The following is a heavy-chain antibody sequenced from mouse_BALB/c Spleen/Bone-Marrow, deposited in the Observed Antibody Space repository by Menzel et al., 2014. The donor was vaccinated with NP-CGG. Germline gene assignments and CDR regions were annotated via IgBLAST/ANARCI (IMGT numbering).Heavy chain of an antibody. CDR3: AREMAMDY. CDR1: GFTFSDYY. V-gene: IGHV5-4*02. J-gene: IGHJ4*01. Sequence: EVQLVESGGGLVKPGGSLKLSCAASGFTFSDYYMYWVRQTPEKRLEWVATISDGGSYTYYPDSVKGRFTISRDNAKNNLYLQMSSPKSEDTAMYYCAREMAMDYWGQRTSVTVSS. CDR2: ISDGGSYT.